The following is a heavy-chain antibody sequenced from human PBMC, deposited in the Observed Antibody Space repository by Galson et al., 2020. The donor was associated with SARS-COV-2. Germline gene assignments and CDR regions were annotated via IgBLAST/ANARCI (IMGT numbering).Heavy chain of an antibody. D-gene: IGHD2-2*01. Sequence: GESLKIPCAASGITFSSYSMNWVRQAPGKGLEWVSSISSSSSYIYYADSVKGRFTIPRDNAKNSLYLQMNSLRAEETAVYYCAREYPTRPGYMDVWGKGTTVTVSS. V-gene: IGHV3-21*01. CDR3: AREYPTRPGYMDV. CDR2: ISSSSSYI. J-gene: IGHJ6*03. CDR1: GITFSSYS.